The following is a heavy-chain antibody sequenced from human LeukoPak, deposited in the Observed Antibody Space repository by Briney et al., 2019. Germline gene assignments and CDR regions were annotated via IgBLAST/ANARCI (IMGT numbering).Heavy chain of an antibody. D-gene: IGHD3-22*01. Sequence: SVKVSCQASGGTFSSYAISWVGQAPGQGLEWMGRIIPIFGTAKHAQKFQGRVTITTDESTSTAYMELSSLRSEDTAVYYCASALGYYDSSGYYSYYFDYWGQGTLVTVSS. CDR2: IIPIFGTA. J-gene: IGHJ4*02. V-gene: IGHV1-69*05. CDR1: GGTFSSYA. CDR3: ASALGYYDSSGYYSYYFDY.